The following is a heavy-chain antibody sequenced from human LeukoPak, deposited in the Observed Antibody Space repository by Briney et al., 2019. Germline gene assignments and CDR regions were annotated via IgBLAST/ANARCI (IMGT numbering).Heavy chain of an antibody. CDR3: ARGGDIVVVVAATPDY. V-gene: IGHV3-21*01. CDR1: GFTFSSYS. CDR2: ISSSSSYI. J-gene: IGHJ4*02. Sequence: GGSLRLSCAASGFTFSSYSMNWVRQAPGKGLEWVSSISSSSSYIYYADSVKGRFTISRDNAKNSLYLQMNSLRAEDTAVYYCARGGDIVVVVAATPDYWGQGTLVTGSS. D-gene: IGHD2-15*01.